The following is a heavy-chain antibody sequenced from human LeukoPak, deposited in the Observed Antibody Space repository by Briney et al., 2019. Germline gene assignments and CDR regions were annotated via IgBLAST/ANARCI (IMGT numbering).Heavy chain of an antibody. CDR3: ARVRTFYGDADY. CDR1: GGSISSYY. V-gene: IGHV4-59*01. D-gene: IGHD4-17*01. J-gene: IGHJ4*02. Sequence: SETLSLTCTVSGGSISSYYWSWIRQPPGKGLEWIGYIYYSGSTNYSPSLKSRVTISVDTSKNQFSLKLSSVTAADTAVYYRARVRTFYGDADYWGQGTLVTVSS. CDR2: IYYSGST.